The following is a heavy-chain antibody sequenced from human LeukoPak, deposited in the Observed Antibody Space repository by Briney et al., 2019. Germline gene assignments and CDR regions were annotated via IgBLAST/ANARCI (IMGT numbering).Heavy chain of an antibody. J-gene: IGHJ4*02. CDR1: GGSIRSGGYN. Sequence: SETLSLTCTVSGGSIRSGGYNWSWIRQHPGMGLEWIGYIYYTGSTYYNPSLKSRVTISIDTSKNQFSLKLSSVTAADTAVYYCAGELGAYASSGSGVYWGQGTLVTVSS. D-gene: IGHD3-22*01. V-gene: IGHV4-31*03. CDR3: AGELGAYASSGSGVY. CDR2: IYYTGST.